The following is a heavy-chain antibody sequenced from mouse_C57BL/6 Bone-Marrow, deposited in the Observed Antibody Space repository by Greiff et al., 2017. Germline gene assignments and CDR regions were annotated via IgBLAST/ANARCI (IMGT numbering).Heavy chain of an antibody. CDR2: INPNNGGT. J-gene: IGHJ4*01. CDR1: GYTFTDYY. Sequence: EVQLQQSGPELVKPGASVKISCKASGYTFTDYYMNWVKQSHGKSLEWIGDINPNNGGTSYNQKFKGKATLTVDKSSSTAYMALRSLTSEDSAVYYCARWLLRRGYAMDYWGQGTSVTVSS. V-gene: IGHV1-26*01. CDR3: ARWLLRRGYAMDY. D-gene: IGHD2-3*01.